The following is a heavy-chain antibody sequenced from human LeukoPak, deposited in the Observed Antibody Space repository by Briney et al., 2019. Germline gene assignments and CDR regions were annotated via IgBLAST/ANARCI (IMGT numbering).Heavy chain of an antibody. D-gene: IGHD4-17*01. CDR3: ASLPGLYGDYVGKNWFDP. J-gene: IGHJ5*02. Sequence: GGSLRLSCAASGFTFSSYWMSWVRQAPGKGLEWVANIKQDGSEKYYVDSVKGRFTISRDNSKNTLYLQMNSLRAEDTAVYYCASLPGLYGDYVGKNWFDPWGQGTLVTVSS. CDR1: GFTFSSYW. V-gene: IGHV3-7*01. CDR2: IKQDGSEK.